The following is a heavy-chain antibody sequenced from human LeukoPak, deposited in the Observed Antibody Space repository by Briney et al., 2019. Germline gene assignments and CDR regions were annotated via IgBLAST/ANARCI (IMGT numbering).Heavy chain of an antibody. CDR1: GFTFSSYG. CDR2: IRYDGSNK. J-gene: IGHJ5*02. D-gene: IGHD3-3*01. V-gene: IGHV3-30*02. Sequence: PGGSLRLSCAASGFTFSSYGMHWVRQAPGKGLEWVAFIRYDGSNKYYADSVEGRFTISRDNSKNTLYLQMNSLRAEDTAVYYCAKGGYYDFWSGYSNWFDPWGQGTLVTVSS. CDR3: AKGGYYDFWSGYSNWFDP.